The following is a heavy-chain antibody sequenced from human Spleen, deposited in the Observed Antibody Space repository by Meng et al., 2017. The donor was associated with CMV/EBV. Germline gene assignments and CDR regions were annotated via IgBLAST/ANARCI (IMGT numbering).Heavy chain of an antibody. D-gene: IGHD3-22*01. CDR2: IFHSGST. CDR1: ISSGGYY. J-gene: IGHJ5*02. CDR3: ARAPYYYDSSAYPNWFDP. Sequence: ISSGGYYWNWIRQHPGKGLEWIGYIFHSGSTYYNPSLKSRVTISLDTSGNQFSLSLTSVTAAETAVYYCARAPYYYDSSAYPNWFDPWGQGTLVTVSS. V-gene: IGHV4-31*02.